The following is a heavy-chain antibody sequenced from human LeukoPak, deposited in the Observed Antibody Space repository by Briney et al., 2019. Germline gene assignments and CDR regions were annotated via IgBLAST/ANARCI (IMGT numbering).Heavy chain of an antibody. CDR1: GFTFDDYG. CDR2: INWNGGST. V-gene: IGHV3-20*04. D-gene: IGHD2-21*01. Sequence: GGSLRLSCAASGFTFDDYGMSWVRHAPGKGLEWVSGINWNGGSTVYADSVKGRFTISRDNAKNSLYLQMNSLRAEDTALYYGAGVQGIAGYDYYSYLDFGAKGPRSPSP. J-gene: IGHJ6*03. CDR3: AGVQGIAGYDYYSYLD.